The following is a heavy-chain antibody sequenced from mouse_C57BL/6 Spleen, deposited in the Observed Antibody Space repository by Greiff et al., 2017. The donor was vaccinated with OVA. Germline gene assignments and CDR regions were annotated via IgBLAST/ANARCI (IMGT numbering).Heavy chain of an antibody. J-gene: IGHJ2*01. CDR1: GYTFTSYW. CDR3: ARSGTTTTVVFDY. CDR2: INPSNGGT. Sequence: VQLQQPGTDLVKPGASVKLSCKASGYTFTSYWMHWVKQRPGQGLEWIGNINPSNGGTNYNEKFKSKATLTVDKSSSTAYMQLSSLTSEDSAVYYCARSGTTTTVVFDYWGQGTTLTVSS. V-gene: IGHV1-53*01. D-gene: IGHD1-1*01.